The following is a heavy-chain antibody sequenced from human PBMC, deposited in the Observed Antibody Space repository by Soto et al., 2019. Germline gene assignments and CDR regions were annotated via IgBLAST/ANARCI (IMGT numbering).Heavy chain of an antibody. CDR3: ARGARQSYYDFWSGIDY. Sequence: GGSLRLSCAASGFTVSSNYMSWVRQAPGKGLEWVSVIYSGGSTYYADSVKGRFTISRHNSKNTLYLQMNSLRAEDTAVYYCARGARQSYYDFWSGIDYWGQGTLVTVSS. CDR1: GFTVSSNY. D-gene: IGHD3-3*01. J-gene: IGHJ4*02. V-gene: IGHV3-53*04. CDR2: IYSGGST.